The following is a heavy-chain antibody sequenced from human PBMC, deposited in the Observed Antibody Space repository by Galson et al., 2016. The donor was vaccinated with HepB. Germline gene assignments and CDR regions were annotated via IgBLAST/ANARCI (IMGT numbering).Heavy chain of an antibody. CDR3: TTGDFWPDYRGC. V-gene: IGHV1-24*01. J-gene: IGHJ4*01. D-gene: IGHD3/OR15-3a*01. Sequence: SVKVSCKVSGYTLTELSMHWVRQAPGKGLEWMGGFDPEDGKTVYAQKFQGRVTMTEDTSTDTAYMELSSLRSEDTAVYYCTTGDFWPDYRGCWGQGTLVTVSS. CDR2: FDPEDGKT. CDR1: GYTLTELS.